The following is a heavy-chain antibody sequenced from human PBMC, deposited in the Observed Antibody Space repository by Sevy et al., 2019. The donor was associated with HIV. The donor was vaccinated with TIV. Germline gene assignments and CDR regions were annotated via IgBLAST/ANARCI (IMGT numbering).Heavy chain of an antibody. Sequence: GGSLRLSCAASGFTFDDYAMHWVRQAPGKGLEWVSGISWKSGSIGYADSVKGRFTISRDNAKNSLYLQLSSLRAEDTAMYFCAREALYYYDSERHYDDAFDMWGPGTMVTVSS. CDR2: ISWKSGSI. CDR1: GFTFDDYA. D-gene: IGHD3-22*01. CDR3: AREALYYYDSERHYDDAFDM. J-gene: IGHJ3*02. V-gene: IGHV3-9*01.